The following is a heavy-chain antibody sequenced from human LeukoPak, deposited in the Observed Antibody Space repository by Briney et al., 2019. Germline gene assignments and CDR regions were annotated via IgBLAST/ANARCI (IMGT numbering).Heavy chain of an antibody. CDR2: IIPILGIA. Sequence: SVKVSCKASGGTFSSYTISWVRQAPGQELEWMGRIIPILGIANYAQKFQGRVTITADKSTSTAYMELSSLRSEDTAVYYCARALVTIWSGYLNNWGQGTLVTVSS. CDR1: GGTFSSYT. J-gene: IGHJ4*02. CDR3: ARALVTIWSGYLNN. D-gene: IGHD3-3*01. V-gene: IGHV1-69*02.